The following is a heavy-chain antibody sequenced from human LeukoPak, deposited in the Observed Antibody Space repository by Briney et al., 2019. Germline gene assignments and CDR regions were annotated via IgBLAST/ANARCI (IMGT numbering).Heavy chain of an antibody. CDR3: ARWTVGSGYYCGAFDI. CDR1: GGSISSYY. D-gene: IGHD3-22*01. J-gene: IGHJ3*02. Sequence: SETLSLTXTVSGGSISSYYWSWIRQPPGKGLEWIGYIYYSGSTNYNPSLKSRVTISVDTSKNQFSLKLSSVTAADTAVYYCARWTVGSGYYCGAFDIWGQGTMVTVSS. CDR2: IYYSGST. V-gene: IGHV4-59*01.